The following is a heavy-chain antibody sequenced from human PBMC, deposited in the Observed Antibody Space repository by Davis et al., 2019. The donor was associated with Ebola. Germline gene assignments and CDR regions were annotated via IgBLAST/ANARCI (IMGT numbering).Heavy chain of an antibody. D-gene: IGHD5-12*01. CDR1: GGSFSGYY. J-gene: IGHJ6*02. CDR2: INHSGST. CDR3: ARGEYSGYDWNYYYYYGMDV. Sequence: SETLSLTCAAYGGSFSGYYWSWIRQPPGKGLEWIGEINHSGSTNYNPSLKSRVTISVDTSKNQFSLKLSSVTAADTAVYYCARGEYSGYDWNYYYYYGMDVWGQGTTVTVSS. V-gene: IGHV4-34*01.